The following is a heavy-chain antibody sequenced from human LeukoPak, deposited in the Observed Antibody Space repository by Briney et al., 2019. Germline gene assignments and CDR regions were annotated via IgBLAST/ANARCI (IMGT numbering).Heavy chain of an antibody. CDR3: ASLGSSHRYCSGGSCYDY. CDR2: INHSGST. J-gene: IGHJ4*02. D-gene: IGHD2-15*01. V-gene: IGHV4-34*01. Sequence: SETLSLTCAVYGGSFSGYYWSWIRQPPGKGLEWIGEINHSGSTNYNPSLKSRVTISVDTSKNQFSLKLRSVTAADTAVYYCASLGSSHRYCSGGSCYDYWGQGTLVTVSS. CDR1: GGSFSGYY.